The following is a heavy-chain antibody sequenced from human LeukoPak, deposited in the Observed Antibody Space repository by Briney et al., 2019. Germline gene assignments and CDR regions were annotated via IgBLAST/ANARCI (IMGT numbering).Heavy chain of an antibody. D-gene: IGHD5-24*01. V-gene: IGHV3-30-3*01. J-gene: IGHJ5*02. Sequence: GGSLRLSCAASGFSFSSYAMRWVRQAPGKGLEWVAVISYDGSNKYYADSVKGRFTISRDNSKHTLYLQMNSLRAEDTAVYSCARDEAGREMPTGPWGQGTLVTVSS. CDR2: ISYDGSNK. CDR3: ARDEAGREMPTGP. CDR1: GFSFSSYA.